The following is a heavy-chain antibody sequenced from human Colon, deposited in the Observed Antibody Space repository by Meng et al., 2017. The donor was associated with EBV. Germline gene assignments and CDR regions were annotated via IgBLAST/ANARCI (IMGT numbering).Heavy chain of an antibody. J-gene: IGHJ1*01. D-gene: IGHD3-10*01. CDR3: LRGSGGSV. CDR1: GVPFTKQDC. Sequence: RLGKSGPALENPSEALALTCAVYGVPFTKQDCGAWVRLPPGKGLKGCGEIPHRGSSAYNPTLKSRVSMSIDKSKSQFSPEQTSVTAAVADVYHCLRGSGGSVWGQGTLVTVSS. V-gene: IGHV4-4*02. CDR2: IPHRGSS.